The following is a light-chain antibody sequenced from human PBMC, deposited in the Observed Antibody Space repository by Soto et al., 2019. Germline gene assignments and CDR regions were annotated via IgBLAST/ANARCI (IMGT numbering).Light chain of an antibody. CDR1: SSDVGGYNL. J-gene: IGLJ3*02. V-gene: IGLV2-11*01. CDR3: CSYAGRFIWL. Sequence: SALTQPRSVSASPGQSVTIPCSGSSSDVGGYNLVSWYQQKPGEVPKVIIYDVFKRPSGVPDRFFGSKSGNTATLTISGLQGDDEADFHCCSYAGRFIWLFGGGTKVTVL. CDR2: DVF.